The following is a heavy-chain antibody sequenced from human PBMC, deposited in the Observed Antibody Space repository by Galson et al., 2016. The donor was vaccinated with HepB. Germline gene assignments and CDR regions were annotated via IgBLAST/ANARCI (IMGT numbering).Heavy chain of an antibody. CDR2: IYSSGYT. V-gene: IGHV4-61*02. CDR3: AKEFTY. CDR1: GGSINSDPFY. Sequence: TLSLTCSVFGGSINSDPFYWSWIRQPAGKGLEWIGRIYSSGYTDYNPSLKSRVTLSLHPSNNQFSLKLTSVTAADTAVYYCAKEFTYWGQGALVTVSP. J-gene: IGHJ4*02.